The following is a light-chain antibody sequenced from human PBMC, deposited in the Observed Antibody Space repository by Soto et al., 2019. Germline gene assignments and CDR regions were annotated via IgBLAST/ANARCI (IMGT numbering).Light chain of an antibody. CDR1: QDISNY. Sequence: DIQMTQSPSSLSASVGDRVTITCRASQDISNYLAWYQQKPGEVPKLLIYAASTLQKGVQSRFSGGGSGTRFTLAISSLQPDDVATYYCQKYNSAPKTFGRGTRLEIK. CDR3: QKYNSAPKT. CDR2: AAS. V-gene: IGKV1-27*01. J-gene: IGKJ2*01.